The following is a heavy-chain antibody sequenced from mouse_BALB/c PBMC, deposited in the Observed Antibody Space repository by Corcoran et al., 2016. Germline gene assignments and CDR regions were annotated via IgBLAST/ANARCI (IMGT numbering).Heavy chain of an antibody. J-gene: IGHJ3*01. CDR1: GYTFTDYN. Sequence: VQLQQSGPELVKPGAAVKISCKASGYTFTDYNMHWVKQSHGKSLEWIGYIYPYNGGTGYNQKFKSKATLTVDNSSSTAYMELRSLTSEDSAVYYCASTTATPYFAYWGQGTLGSVSA. CDR2: IYPYNGGT. D-gene: IGHD1-2*01. CDR3: ASTTATPYFAY. V-gene: IGHV1S29*02.